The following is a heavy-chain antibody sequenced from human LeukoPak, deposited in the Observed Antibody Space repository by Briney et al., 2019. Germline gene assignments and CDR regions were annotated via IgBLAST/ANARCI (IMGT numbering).Heavy chain of an antibody. V-gene: IGHV3-23*03. Sequence: GGSLRLSCAAPGFTFSSYAMGWVRQAPGKGLEWVSVIYTAGDTFYPDSVRGRFSISRDTSRNMVNLQMNSLRAEDTALYYCTSGQMFTSGGFDDWGRGTLVTVSS. CDR3: TSGQMFTSGGFDD. J-gene: IGHJ4*02. CDR1: GFTFSSYA. D-gene: IGHD6-19*01. CDR2: IYTAGDT.